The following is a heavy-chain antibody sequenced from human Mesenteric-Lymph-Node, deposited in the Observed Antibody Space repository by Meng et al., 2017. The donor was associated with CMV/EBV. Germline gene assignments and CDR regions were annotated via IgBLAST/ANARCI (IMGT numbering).Heavy chain of an antibody. V-gene: IGHV4-39*01. CDR1: GDSISSSSSYY. CDR3: ARLPTRRNYFDF. J-gene: IGHJ4*02. Sequence: SETLSLTCTVSGDSISSSSSYYWGRIRQPPGKGLEWIGIIYYSGGTYYNPSLKSRVIMSVDTPKNQFSLKLTSVTAADTAVFYCARLPTRRNYFDFWGQGTLVTVSS. CDR2: IYYSGGT.